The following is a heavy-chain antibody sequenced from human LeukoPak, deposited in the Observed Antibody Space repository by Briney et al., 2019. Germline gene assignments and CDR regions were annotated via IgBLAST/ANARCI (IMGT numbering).Heavy chain of an antibody. CDR1: GGSISSSSYY. V-gene: IGHV4-39*01. Sequence: SETLSPTCTVSGGSISSSSYYWGWIRQPPGKGLEWIGSIYYSGSTYYNPSLKSRVTISVDTSKNQFSLKLSSVTAADTAVYYCARRSDSSDTYFDYWGQGTLVTVSS. CDR2: IYYSGST. D-gene: IGHD3-22*01. CDR3: ARRSDSSDTYFDY. J-gene: IGHJ4*02.